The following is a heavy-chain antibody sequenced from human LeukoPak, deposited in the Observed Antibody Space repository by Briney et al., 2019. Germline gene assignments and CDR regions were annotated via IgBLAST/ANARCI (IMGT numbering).Heavy chain of an antibody. CDR2: ISSSSSYI. D-gene: IGHD1-26*01. J-gene: IGHJ4*02. V-gene: IGHV3-21*01. CDR3: ARSQWELPGDFDY. CDR1: GFTFSSYS. Sequence: GGSLRLSCAASGFTFSSYSMNWVRQAPGKGLEWVSSISSSSSYIYYADSVKGRFTISRDDAKNSLYLQMNSLRAEDTAVYYCARSQWELPGDFDYWGQGILVTVSS.